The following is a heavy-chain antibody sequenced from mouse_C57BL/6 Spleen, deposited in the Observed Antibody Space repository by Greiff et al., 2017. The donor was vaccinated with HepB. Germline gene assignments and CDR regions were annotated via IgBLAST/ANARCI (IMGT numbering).Heavy chain of an antibody. CDR2: ISDGGSYT. Sequence: EVKLMESGGGLVKPGGSLKLSCAASGFTFSSYAMSWVRQTPEKRLEWVATISDGGSYTYYPDNVKGRITISRDNAKNDLYLQMSQLKSEDTAMYYCARERGLTGRYFDVWGTGTTVTVSS. CDR1: GFTFSSYA. CDR3: ARERGLTGRYFDV. V-gene: IGHV5-4*01. J-gene: IGHJ1*03. D-gene: IGHD4-1*01.